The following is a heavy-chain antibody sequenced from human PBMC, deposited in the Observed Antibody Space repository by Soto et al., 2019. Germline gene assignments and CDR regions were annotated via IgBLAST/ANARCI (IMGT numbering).Heavy chain of an antibody. CDR2: ISGSGGST. Sequence: EVQLLESGGGLVQPGGSLRLSCAASGFTFSSYAMSWVRQAPGKGLEWVSAISGSGGSTYYADSVKGRFTISRDNSKNTLYLEMNSLRAEETAVYYCAKDREYPDWTIHDYWGQGTLVTVSS. D-gene: IGHD1-1*01. CDR1: GFTFSSYA. CDR3: AKDREYPDWTIHDY. J-gene: IGHJ4*02. V-gene: IGHV3-23*01.